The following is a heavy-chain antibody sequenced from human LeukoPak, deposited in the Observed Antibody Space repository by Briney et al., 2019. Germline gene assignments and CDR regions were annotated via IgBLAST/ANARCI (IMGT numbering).Heavy chain of an antibody. CDR3: AKGAYDYIEIAYFDY. Sequence: PSETLSLTCTVSGSSISDYYWSWIRQPPGKGLEWVSLIIGSSGTTFYADSVKGRFTISRDKSKSTLYLQMNSLRAEDTAVYYCAKGAYDYIEIAYFDYWGQGSLVTVSS. J-gene: IGHJ4*02. CDR1: GSSISDYY. D-gene: IGHD5-12*01. V-gene: IGHV3-23*01. CDR2: IIGSSGTT.